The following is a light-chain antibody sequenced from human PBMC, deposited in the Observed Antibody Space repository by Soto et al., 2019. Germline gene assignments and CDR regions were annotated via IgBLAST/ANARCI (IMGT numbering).Light chain of an antibody. J-gene: IGLJ3*02. V-gene: IGLV2-11*01. CDR1: SSDVGGYNY. Sequence: QSALTQPRSVSGSPGQSVTISCTGTSSDVGGYNYVSWYQQHPGKAPKLVIYDVSKRPSGVPDRFSGSKSGNTASLTISGLQAEVEADYYCCSYAGTSLWVFGGGTKLTVL. CDR2: DVS. CDR3: CSYAGTSLWV.